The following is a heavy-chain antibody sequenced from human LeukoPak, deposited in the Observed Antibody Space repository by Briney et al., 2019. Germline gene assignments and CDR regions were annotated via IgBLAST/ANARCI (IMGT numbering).Heavy chain of an antibody. CDR2: ITSSSSTK. CDR3: ARLRSYGYYYDGMDV. J-gene: IGHJ6*02. D-gene: IGHD3-16*01. CDR1: GFTFSTYS. V-gene: IGHV3-48*04. Sequence: GGSLRLSCAASGFTFSTYSMNWVRQAPGKGLEWVSYITSSSSTKYYVDSVKGRFTISRDNAKNSLYLQMNSLRAEDTAVYFCARLRSYGYYYDGMDVWGQGTTVIVSS.